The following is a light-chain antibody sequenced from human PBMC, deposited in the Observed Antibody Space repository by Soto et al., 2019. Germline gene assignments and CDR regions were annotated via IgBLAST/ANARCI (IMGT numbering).Light chain of an antibody. V-gene: IGKV1-39*01. J-gene: IGKJ2*01. Sequence: DIQMTQSPSSLSASVGDRVTITCRASQSISSYLNWYQQKPGKAPKLLIYAASSLQSGVPSRFSGSGSGTDFTLTISSLQPEDFATYYCQQSYSTPPRAYTFGQGTKVDIK. CDR3: QQSYSTPPRAYT. CDR1: QSISSY. CDR2: AAS.